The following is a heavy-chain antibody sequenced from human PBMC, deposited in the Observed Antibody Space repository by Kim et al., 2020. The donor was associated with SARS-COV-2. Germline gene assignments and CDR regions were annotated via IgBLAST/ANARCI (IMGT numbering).Heavy chain of an antibody. CDR1: GFTFSSYG. CDR3: AKDLVLGARDYYDSITPWINHCSAAMDV. V-gene: IGHV3-30*18. CDR2: ISYDGSNK. D-gene: IGHD3-22*01. J-gene: IGHJ6*02. Sequence: GGSLRLSCAASGFTFSSYGMHWVRQAPGKGLEWVAVISYDGSNKYYADSVKGRFTISRDNSKNSLYLQMNSLRAEDTAVYYCAKDLVLGARDYYDSITPWINHCSAAMDVWGQGTTVTVSS.